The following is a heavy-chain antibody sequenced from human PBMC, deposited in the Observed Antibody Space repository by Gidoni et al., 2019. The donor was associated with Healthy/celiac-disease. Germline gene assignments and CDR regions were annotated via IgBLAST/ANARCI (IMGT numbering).Heavy chain of an antibody. V-gene: IGHV3-43D*03. CDR1: GFTFDDYA. CDR2: ISWDGDST. D-gene: IGHD5-18*01. J-gene: IGHJ4*02. CDR3: AKDTAMVH. Sequence: EVQLVESGGVVVQPGRSLRRSCAASGFTFDDYAMHWVRQAPGKGLEWVSLISWDGDSTYYADSVKGRFTISRDNSKNSLYLQMNSLGAEDTALYYCAKDTAMVHWGQGTLVTVSS.